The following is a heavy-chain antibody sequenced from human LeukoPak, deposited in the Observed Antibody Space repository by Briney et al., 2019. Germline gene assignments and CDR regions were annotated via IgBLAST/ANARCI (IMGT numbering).Heavy chain of an antibody. V-gene: IGHV3-23*01. CDR1: GFXFSTYA. J-gene: IGHJ4*02. Sequence: GGSLRLSCAASGFXFSTYAISWVRQAPGKGLEWVSATVGSGDSTYYADSVKGRFTISRDNSKNTLYLQMNSLRAEDTAVYYCAKDNSGAAYRPIDYWGQGTLVTVSS. D-gene: IGHD4-23*01. CDR2: TVGSGDST. CDR3: AKDNSGAAYRPIDY.